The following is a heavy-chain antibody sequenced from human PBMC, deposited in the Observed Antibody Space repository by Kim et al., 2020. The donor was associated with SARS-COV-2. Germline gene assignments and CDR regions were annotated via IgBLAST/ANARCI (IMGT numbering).Heavy chain of an antibody. Sequence: GGSLRLSCAASGFTFSTCGMHWVRQAPGKGLEWVAVIWYDGSNKYYADSVEGRFTISRDNSKNTLYLQMNSLRAEDTAVYYCARDPPWGVGGGNFDYWGQGTLVTVSS. CDR2: IWYDGSNK. V-gene: IGHV3-33*01. CDR1: GFTFSTCG. J-gene: IGHJ4*02. CDR3: ARDPPWGVGGGNFDY. D-gene: IGHD3-16*01.